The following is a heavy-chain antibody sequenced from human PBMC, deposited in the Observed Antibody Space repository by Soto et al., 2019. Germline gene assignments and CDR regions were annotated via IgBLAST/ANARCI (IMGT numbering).Heavy chain of an antibody. D-gene: IGHD4-17*01. CDR3: VKDQDYAVPHFDY. CDR1: GFTFSSYD. J-gene: IGHJ4*02. CDR2: ISINGGST. Sequence: PGGSLSLSCSASGFTFSSYDMHWVRQAPGKGLEYVSAISINGGSTYYADSVKGRFTISRDNSKNTLYLQMSSLRAEDTAVYYCVKDQDYAVPHFDYWGQGTRVTV. V-gene: IGHV3-64D*06.